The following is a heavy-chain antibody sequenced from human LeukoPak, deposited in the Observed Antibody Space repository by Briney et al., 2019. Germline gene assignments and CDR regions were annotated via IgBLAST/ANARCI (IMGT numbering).Heavy chain of an antibody. V-gene: IGHV3-7*03. J-gene: IGHJ3*01. Sequence: PGGSLRLSCSASGFTFSSYAMHWVRQAPGKGLGWVASINSDGSEGYYADVVKGRFTISRDNAKNSLYLQINSLRAEDTAVYYCARSSYSSSSSVWGQGTMVTVSS. CDR2: INSDGSEG. CDR3: ARSSYSSSSSV. D-gene: IGHD6-6*01. CDR1: GFTFSSYA.